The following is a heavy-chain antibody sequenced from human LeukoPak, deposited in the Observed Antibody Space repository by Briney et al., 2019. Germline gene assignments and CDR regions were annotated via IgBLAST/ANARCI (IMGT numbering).Heavy chain of an antibody. V-gene: IGHV3-23*01. J-gene: IGHJ4*02. CDR3: AKGGISYSRLGD. Sequence: PGGSLRLSCAASGFVFASLAMSWVRQAPGKGLEWVASIDTDGSTYYAGSVKGRFTISRDNSRNTQFLQMNSLRADDTAVYYCAKGGISYSRLGDWGQGTLVTVSS. D-gene: IGHD3-10*01. CDR1: GFVFASLA. CDR2: IDTDGST.